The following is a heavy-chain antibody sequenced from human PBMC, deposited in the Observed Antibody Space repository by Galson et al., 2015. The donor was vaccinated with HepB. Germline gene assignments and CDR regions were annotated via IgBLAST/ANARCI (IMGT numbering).Heavy chain of an antibody. V-gene: IGHV1-3*01. D-gene: IGHD2-8*01. CDR1: GYTFTSYA. J-gene: IGHJ6*02. CDR3: ARVVDCTNGVCYTPYYGMDV. Sequence: SVKVSCKASGYTFTSYAMHWVRQAPGQRLEWMGWINAGNGNTKYSQKFQGRVTITRDTSASTAYMEPSSLRSEDTAVYYCARVVDCTNGVCYTPYYGMDVWGQGTTVTVSS. CDR2: INAGNGNT.